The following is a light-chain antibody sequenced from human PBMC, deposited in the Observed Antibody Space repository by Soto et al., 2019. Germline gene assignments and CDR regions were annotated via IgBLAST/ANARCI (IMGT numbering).Light chain of an antibody. Sequence: AIQLTQSPSSLSASVGDRVTITCRASQGISSALAWYQQKPGKAPKLLIYDASSLESGVPSRFSGSGSGTDFPLTISSLQPEDFATYYYQQFNNSPRTFGGGTKVEIK. CDR1: QGISSA. CDR2: DAS. J-gene: IGKJ4*01. CDR3: QQFNNSPRT. V-gene: IGKV1D-13*01.